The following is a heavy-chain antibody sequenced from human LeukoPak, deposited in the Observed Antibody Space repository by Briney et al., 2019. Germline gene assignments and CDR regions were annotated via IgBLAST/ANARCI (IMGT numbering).Heavy chain of an antibody. CDR1: GGSISSYY. Sequence: SETLSLTCTVSGGSISSYYWSWIRQPSGKGLEWIGYIYYSGSTNYNPSLKSRVTISVDTSKNQFSLKLSSVTAADTAVYYCARHRGDRHSSGWYWYFDLWGRGTLVTVSS. CDR2: IYYSGST. D-gene: IGHD6-19*01. J-gene: IGHJ2*01. CDR3: ARHRGDRHSSGWYWYFDL. V-gene: IGHV4-59*08.